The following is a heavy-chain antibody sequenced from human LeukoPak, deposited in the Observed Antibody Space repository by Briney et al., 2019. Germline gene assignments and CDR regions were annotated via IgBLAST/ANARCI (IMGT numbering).Heavy chain of an antibody. J-gene: IGHJ3*02. CDR2: VYSGGTT. D-gene: IGHD7-27*01. Sequence: GGSLRLSCVASGFTVRSNDMSWVRQAPGKGLEWVSVVYSGGTTYYADSVKGRFTISRDNSKNTLYLQMNSLRAEDTAVYYCARILGIRAFDIWGQGTMVTVSS. CDR3: ARILGIRAFDI. CDR1: GFTVRSND. V-gene: IGHV3-53*01.